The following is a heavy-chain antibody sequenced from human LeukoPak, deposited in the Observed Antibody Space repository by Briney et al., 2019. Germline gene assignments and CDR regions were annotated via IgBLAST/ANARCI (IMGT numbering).Heavy chain of an antibody. CDR1: GFTVSDNS. CDR3: ARGPLELDTFFDY. Sequence: GGSLRLSCTVSGFTVSDNSMSWVRQAPGKGLEWVSFIYYDDRTHYSDSVKGRFTISRDNSKNTLYLQMGSLRAEDMAVYYCARGPLELDTFFDYWGQGTLVTVSS. D-gene: IGHD1-7*01. J-gene: IGHJ4*02. CDR2: IYYDDRT. V-gene: IGHV3-53*05.